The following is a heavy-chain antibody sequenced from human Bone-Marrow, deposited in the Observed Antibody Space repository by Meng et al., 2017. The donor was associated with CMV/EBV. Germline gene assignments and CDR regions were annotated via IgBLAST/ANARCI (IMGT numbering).Heavy chain of an antibody. Sequence: GESPKISCAASGFTFSSYSMNWVRQAPGKGLEWVSSISSSSSYIYYADSVKGRFTISRDNAKNPLYLQMNSLRAEDTAVYYRARALRLDFWGQGTLVTVSS. CDR1: GFTFSSYS. V-gene: IGHV3-21*01. CDR3: ARALRLDF. J-gene: IGHJ4*02. CDR2: ISSSSSYI.